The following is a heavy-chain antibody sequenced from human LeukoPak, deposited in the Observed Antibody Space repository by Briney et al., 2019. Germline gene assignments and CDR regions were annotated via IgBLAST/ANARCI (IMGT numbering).Heavy chain of an antibody. CDR3: ARWASISRQPGGFFDH. Sequence: SETLSLTCTVSGDSVTNDFFWGWVRQPPGKELEWIGSFCLGRDTYYRPSLKSRVTISVDTSKNQFSLNLNPVTAADTAVYYCARWASISRQPGGFFDHWGQGTLVTVSS. V-gene: IGHV4-38-2*02. CDR2: FCLGRDT. J-gene: IGHJ4*02. CDR1: GDSVTNDFF. D-gene: IGHD3-16*01.